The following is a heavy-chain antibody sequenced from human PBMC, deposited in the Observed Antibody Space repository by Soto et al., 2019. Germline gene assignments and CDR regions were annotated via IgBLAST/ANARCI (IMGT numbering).Heavy chain of an antibody. Sequence: QVQLVQSGAEVENPGASVKVSCKASGYTFSNFGINWVRQAPGQGLEWMGWITPYNGNANYAQKYQDRLTVTTDTSMNTAYLELRSLRSDDTAVYFCARARMYSGAYHDYWGQGTLVTVSS. CDR3: ARARMYSGAYHDY. V-gene: IGHV1-18*04. J-gene: IGHJ4*02. CDR2: ITPYNGNA. D-gene: IGHD1-26*01. CDR1: GYTFSNFG.